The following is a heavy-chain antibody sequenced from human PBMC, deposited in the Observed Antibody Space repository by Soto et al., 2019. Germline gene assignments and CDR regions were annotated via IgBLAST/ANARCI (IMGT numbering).Heavy chain of an antibody. CDR2: IGTAGDT. CDR3: ARGKGKEDFWSGYYTIHYYYYGMDV. D-gene: IGHD3-3*01. J-gene: IGHJ6*02. V-gene: IGHV3-13*01. CDR1: GFTFSSYD. Sequence: GGSLRLSCAASGFTFSSYDMHWVRQATGKGLEWVSAIGTAGDTYYPGSVKGRFTISRENAKNSLYLQMNSLRAGDTAVYYCARGKGKEDFWSGYYTIHYYYYGMDVWGQGTTVTVSS.